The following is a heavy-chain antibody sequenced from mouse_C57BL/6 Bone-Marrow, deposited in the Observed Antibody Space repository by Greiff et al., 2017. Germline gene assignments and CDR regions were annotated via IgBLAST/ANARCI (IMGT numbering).Heavy chain of an antibody. CDR3: ARQGGNYGLYYFDY. J-gene: IGHJ2*01. CDR2: ISNGGGST. V-gene: IGHV5-12*01. CDR1: GFTFSDYY. D-gene: IGHD2-1*01. Sequence: EVQVVESGGGLVQPGGSLKLSCAASGFTFSDYYMYWVRQTPEKRLEWVAYISNGGGSTYYPDTVKGRFTISRDNAKNTLYLQMSRLKSEDTAMYYCARQGGNYGLYYFDYRGQGTTLTVSS.